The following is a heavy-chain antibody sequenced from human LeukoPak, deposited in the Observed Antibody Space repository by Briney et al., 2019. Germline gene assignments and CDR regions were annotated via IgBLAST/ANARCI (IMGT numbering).Heavy chain of an antibody. V-gene: IGHV1-2*02. CDR2: INPNSGGT. CDR3: ARDTAFIGYCSSTSCYPPYYFDY. D-gene: IGHD2-2*01. J-gene: IGHJ4*02. Sequence: ASVKVSCKASGYTFTGYYMHWVRQAPGQGLEWMGWINPNSGGTNYAQKLQGRVTMTSDTSISTAYMELSRLRSGDTDVYYCARDTAFIGYCSSTSCYPPYYFDYWGQGTLVTVSS. CDR1: GYTFTGYY.